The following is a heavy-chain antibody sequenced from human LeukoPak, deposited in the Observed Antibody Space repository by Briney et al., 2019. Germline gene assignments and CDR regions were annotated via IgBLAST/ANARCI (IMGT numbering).Heavy chain of an antibody. D-gene: IGHD5-24*01. CDR2: INHSGST. J-gene: IGHJ4*02. V-gene: IGHV4-34*01. Sequence: SETLSLTCTVSADSMSSYYWSWIRQPPGKGLEWIGEINHSGSTNYNPPLKSRVTISVDTSKNQFSLKLSSVTAADTAVYYCARGGGEMATIFGDYWGQGTLVTVSS. CDR1: ADSMSSYY. CDR3: ARGGGEMATIFGDY.